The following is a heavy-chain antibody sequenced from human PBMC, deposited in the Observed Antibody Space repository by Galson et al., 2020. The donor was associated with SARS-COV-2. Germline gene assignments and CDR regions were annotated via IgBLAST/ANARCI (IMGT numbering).Heavy chain of an antibody. V-gene: IGHV4-39*07. CDR2: IHYSGAT. Sequence: SETLSLTCTVSGGAIDRSRIYCGWIRQPPGKGPGRIGSIHYSGATYYKPSLKSRVTVSMDTSKNQFSLHLKSVTAADTGVYFCAREAGNSWYFDRGAPGTLVTVSS. CDR3: AREAGNSWYFDR. J-gene: IGHJ4*02. D-gene: IGHD6-13*01. CDR1: GGAIDRSRIY.